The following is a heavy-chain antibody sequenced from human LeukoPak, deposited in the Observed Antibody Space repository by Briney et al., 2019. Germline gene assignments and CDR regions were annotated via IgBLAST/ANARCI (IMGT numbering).Heavy chain of an antibody. J-gene: IGHJ3*01. D-gene: IGHD4-17*01. CDR3: TKDPNGDYVGAFDF. V-gene: IGHV3-23*01. Sequence: PGGSLRLSCAASTFALSSYAMTWVRQAPGKGLEWVSSITGSGAGTSYADAVKGRFTVSRDNSKNTLYLQMNSLRAEDTAVYYCTKDPNGDYVGAFDFWDQGTLVIVSS. CDR2: ITGSGAGT. CDR1: TFALSSYA.